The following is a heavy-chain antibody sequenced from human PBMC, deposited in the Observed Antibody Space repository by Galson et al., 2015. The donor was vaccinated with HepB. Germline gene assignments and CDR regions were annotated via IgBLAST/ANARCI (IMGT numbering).Heavy chain of an antibody. Sequence: SLRLSCAASGFTFSTYGMHWVRQAPGKGLEWVAIIWYDGSNKYYADSVKGRFTISRDNSKNTVYLQMNSLRAEDTAVYYCARGSITAAGSPFDYWGQGTLLTVSS. D-gene: IGHD6-13*01. J-gene: IGHJ4*02. CDR1: GFTFSTYG. CDR3: ARGSITAAGSPFDY. V-gene: IGHV3-33*01. CDR2: IWYDGSNK.